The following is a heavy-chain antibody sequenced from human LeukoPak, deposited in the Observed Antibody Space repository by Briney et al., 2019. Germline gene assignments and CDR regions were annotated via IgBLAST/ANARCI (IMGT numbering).Heavy chain of an antibody. CDR2: ISSNGGST. Sequence: GGSLRLSCSASGFTFSSYAMHWVRQAPGKGLEYVSAISSNGGSTYYANSVKGRFTISRDNSKNTLYLQMNSLRAEDTAVYYCAKDNYYDSSGYYSAFDYWGQGTLVTVSS. J-gene: IGHJ4*02. CDR3: AKDNYYDSSGYYSAFDY. CDR1: GFTFSSYA. D-gene: IGHD3-22*01. V-gene: IGHV3-64*04.